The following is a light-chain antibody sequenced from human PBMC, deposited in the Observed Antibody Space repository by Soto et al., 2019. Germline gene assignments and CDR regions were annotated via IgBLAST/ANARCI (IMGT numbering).Light chain of an antibody. J-gene: IGLJ1*01. CDR1: SSDIGTYNL. CDR3: CSYAASGTGV. CDR2: EVN. Sequence: QSALTQPASVSGSPLQSIAISCTGTSSDIGTYNLVSWYQQHPGKAPKLMISEVNKRPSGVSNRFSGSKSGNTASLTISGLQTEDEADYYCCSYAASGTGVFGTGTKVTFL. V-gene: IGLV2-23*02.